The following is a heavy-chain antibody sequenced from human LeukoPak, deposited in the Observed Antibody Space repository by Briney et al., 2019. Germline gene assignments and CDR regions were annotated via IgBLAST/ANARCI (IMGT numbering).Heavy chain of an antibody. CDR2: ISGSGGST. D-gene: IGHD6-19*01. J-gene: IGHJ4*02. V-gene: IGHV3-23*01. CDR1: GFTFSSYA. CDR3: AKEGGPRLAVAGTFFDY. Sequence: GGSLRLSCAASGFTFSSYAMSWVRQAPGKGLEWVPAISGSGGSTYYADSVKGRFTISRDNSKNTLYLQMNSLRAEDTAVYYCAKEGGPRLAVAGTFFDYWGQGTLATVSS.